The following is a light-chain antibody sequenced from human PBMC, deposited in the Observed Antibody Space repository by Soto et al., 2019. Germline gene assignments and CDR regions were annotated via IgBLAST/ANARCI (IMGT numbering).Light chain of an antibody. V-gene: IGLV1-51*02. CDR2: ENN. Sequence: QSVLTQPPSVSAAPGQKVTISCSGSSSNIGNNYVSWYQQLPGTAPNLLIYENNKRPSAIPDRFSGSTAGTSATLGISGLQTGAEGDYYGGKWESIVGAGGVF. J-gene: IGLJ1*01. CDR3: GKWESIVGAGGV. CDR1: SSNIGNNY.